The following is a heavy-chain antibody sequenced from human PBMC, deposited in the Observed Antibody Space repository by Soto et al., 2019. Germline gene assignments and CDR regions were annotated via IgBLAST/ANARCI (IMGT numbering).Heavy chain of an antibody. CDR1: GGTFSSYT. Sequence: QVQLVQSGAEVKKPGSSVKVSCKASGGTFSSYTISWVRQAPGQGLEWMGRIIPILGIANYAQKFQGRVTITADKSTSTVYMDLSSLRSEDTAVYSCARDSHDCGDYSDYWGQGTLVTVSS. V-gene: IGHV1-69*08. CDR3: ARDSHDCGDYSDY. J-gene: IGHJ4*02. D-gene: IGHD4-17*01. CDR2: IIPILGIA.